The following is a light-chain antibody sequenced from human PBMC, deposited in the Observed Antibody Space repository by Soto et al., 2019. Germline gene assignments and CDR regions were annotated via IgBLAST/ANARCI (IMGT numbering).Light chain of an antibody. CDR3: SSYTTSSTVV. CDR2: DVS. CDR1: RSDVGGYNY. Sequence: QSALTQPASVSGSPGQSITISCTGTRSDVGGYNYVSWYQQHPGKAPKLMIYDVSDRPSGVSNRFSGSKSGNTASLTISGLQAEDEADYHCSSYTTSSTVVFGGGTKVTVL. V-gene: IGLV2-14*03. J-gene: IGLJ2*01.